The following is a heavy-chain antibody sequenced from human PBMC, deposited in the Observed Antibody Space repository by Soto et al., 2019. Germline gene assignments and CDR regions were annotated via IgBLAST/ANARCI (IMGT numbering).Heavy chain of an antibody. CDR1: GYTFSNYG. V-gene: IGHV1-18*01. D-gene: IGHD6-19*01. CDR2: ISGYSGNT. CDR3: SRFIMVGGWFDPNYYHGMDV. J-gene: IGHJ6*02. Sequence: ASVKVSFKTSGYTFSNYGINWVRQAPGQGLEWMGWISGYSGNTNYAQTVQGRVTMTTDTSTGTVYMELRSLKSDDTAIYYCSRFIMVGGWFDPNYYHGMDVWGQGTTVTVS.